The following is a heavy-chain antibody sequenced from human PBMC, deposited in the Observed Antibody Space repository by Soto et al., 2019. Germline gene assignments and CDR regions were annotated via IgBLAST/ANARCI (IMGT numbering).Heavy chain of an antibody. D-gene: IGHD3-3*01. CDR3: ARGGSITIFGVVEPADY. CDR1: GYTFTSYG. J-gene: IGHJ4*02. Sequence: QVQLVQSGAEVKKPGASVKVSCKASGYTFTSYGISWVRQAPGQGLEWMGWISAYNGNTNYAQKLQGRVTMTTDTPTSTAYRELRSLRSDDTAVYYCARGGSITIFGVVEPADYWGQGTLVNVSS. CDR2: ISAYNGNT. V-gene: IGHV1-18*01.